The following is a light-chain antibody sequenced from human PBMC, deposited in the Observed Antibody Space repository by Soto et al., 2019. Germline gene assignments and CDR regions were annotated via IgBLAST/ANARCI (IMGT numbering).Light chain of an antibody. J-gene: IGLJ1*01. CDR2: EVS. CDR1: SSDVGGYNY. CDR3: SSYAGSNNLGHV. Sequence: QSVLTQPPSASGSPGQSVTISCTGTSSDVGGYNYVSWYQQHPGKAPKLMVYEVSKRPSGVPDRFSGSKSGNTAPLTVSGLQAEDEADYYCSSYAGSNNLGHVFGTGTKVTVL. V-gene: IGLV2-8*01.